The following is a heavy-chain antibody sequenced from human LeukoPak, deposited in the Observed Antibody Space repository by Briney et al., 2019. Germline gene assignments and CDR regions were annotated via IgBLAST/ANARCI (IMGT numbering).Heavy chain of an antibody. CDR2: INHSGST. CDR1: GFTFSDYY. CDR3: ASRSGYEDLKFEWIGYYGMDV. V-gene: IGHV4-34*01. Sequence: GSLRLSCAASGFTFSDYYMSWIRQAPGKGLEWIGEINHSGSTNYNPSLKSRVTISVDTSKNQFSLKLSSVTAADTAVYYCASRSGYEDLKFEWIGYYGMDVWGQGTTVTVSS. D-gene: IGHD5-12*01. J-gene: IGHJ6*02.